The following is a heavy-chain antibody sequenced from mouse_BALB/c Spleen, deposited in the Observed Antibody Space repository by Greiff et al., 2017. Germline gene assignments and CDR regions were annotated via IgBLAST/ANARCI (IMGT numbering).Heavy chain of an antibody. Sequence: EVQLVESGGGLVQPGGSLKLSCAASGFTFSSYGMSWVRQTPDKRLELVATINSNGGSTYYPDSVKGRFTISRDNAKNTLYLQMSSLKSEDTAMYYCARVYDYDYAMDYWGQGTSVTVSS. V-gene: IGHV5-6-3*01. CDR3: ARVYDYDYAMDY. D-gene: IGHD2-4*01. CDR2: INSNGGST. J-gene: IGHJ4*01. CDR1: GFTFSSYG.